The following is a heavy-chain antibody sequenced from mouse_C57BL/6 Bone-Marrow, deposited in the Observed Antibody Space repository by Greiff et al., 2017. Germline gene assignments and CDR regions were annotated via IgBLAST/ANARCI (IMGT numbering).Heavy chain of an antibody. CDR3: TKLRQYYFDY. Sequence: VQLQQSGAELVRPGASVTLSCKASGYTFTDYEMHWVKQTPVHGLEWIGAIDPETGGTAYNQKFKGKAILTADKSSSTAYMELRSLTSEDSAVYYCTKLRQYYFDYWGQGTTLTVSS. CDR2: IDPETGGT. J-gene: IGHJ2*01. D-gene: IGHD1-1*01. CDR1: GYTFTDYE. V-gene: IGHV1-15*01.